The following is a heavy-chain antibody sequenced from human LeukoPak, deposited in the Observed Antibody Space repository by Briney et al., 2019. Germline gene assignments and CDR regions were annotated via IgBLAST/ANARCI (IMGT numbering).Heavy chain of an antibody. CDR3: SRGRTSSQI. D-gene: IGHD2-2*01. Sequence: GRSLRLSCAACGFDVSTYAINWVRQAPGKGLEWVGFIRSKAYGGTTEYAASVKGRFSISRDDSKSITYLQMNSLKTEDTAVYYCSRGRTSSQIWGQGTLVTVSS. V-gene: IGHV3-49*04. J-gene: IGHJ4*02. CDR2: IRSKAYGGTT. CDR1: GFDVSTYA.